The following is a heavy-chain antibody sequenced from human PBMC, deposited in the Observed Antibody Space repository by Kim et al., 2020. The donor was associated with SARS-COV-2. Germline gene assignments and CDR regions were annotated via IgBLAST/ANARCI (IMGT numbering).Heavy chain of an antibody. CDR3: ARQAGGYSNWFDP. Sequence: GESLKISCKGSGYSFTSYWISWVRQMPGKGLEWMGRIDPSDSYTNYSPSFQGHVTISADKSISTAYLQWSSLKASDTAMYYCARQAGGYSNWFDPWGQGTLVTVSS. CDR2: IDPSDSYT. CDR1: GYSFTSYW. V-gene: IGHV5-10-1*01. D-gene: IGHD5-18*01. J-gene: IGHJ5*02.